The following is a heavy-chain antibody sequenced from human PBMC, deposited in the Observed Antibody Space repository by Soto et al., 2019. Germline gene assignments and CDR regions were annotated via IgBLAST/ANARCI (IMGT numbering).Heavy chain of an antibody. Sequence: SETLSLTCAVYGGSFSGYYWSWIRQPPGKGLEWIGEINHSGSTNYNPSLKSRVTISVDTSKNQFSLKLSSVTAADTAVYYCARQRRVVVADTGYYYYYMDVWGKGTTVRVSS. CDR3: ARQRRVVVADTGYYYYYMDV. CDR2: INHSGST. CDR1: GGSFSGYY. D-gene: IGHD2-15*01. J-gene: IGHJ6*03. V-gene: IGHV4-34*01.